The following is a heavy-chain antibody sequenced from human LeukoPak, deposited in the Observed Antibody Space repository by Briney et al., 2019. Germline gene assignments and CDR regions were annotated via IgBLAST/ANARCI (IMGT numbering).Heavy chain of an antibody. V-gene: IGHV4-4*07. CDR2: IFTIGST. Sequence: SETLSLTCTVSGGSISSYYWGWIRQPAGRGLEWFGLIFTIGSTNYNPSLKSRVTMSVDTSKNQFSLKLSSVTAADTAVYYCARALGYCSGGSCYSPRPFDYWGQGTLVTVSS. D-gene: IGHD2-15*01. CDR3: ARALGYCSGGSCYSPRPFDY. J-gene: IGHJ4*02. CDR1: GGSISSYY.